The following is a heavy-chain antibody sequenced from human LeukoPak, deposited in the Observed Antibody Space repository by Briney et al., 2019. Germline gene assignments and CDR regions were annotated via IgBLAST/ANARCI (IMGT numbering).Heavy chain of an antibody. Sequence: GGSLRLSCAASGFTFGSYAMHWVRQAPGKGLEWVAVISYDGSNKYYADSVKGRFTISRDNSKNTLYLQMNSLRAEDTAVYYCAREMLGFDYWGQGTLVTVSS. CDR2: ISYDGSNK. CDR1: GFTFGSYA. V-gene: IGHV3-30-3*01. D-gene: IGHD2-8*01. CDR3: AREMLGFDY. J-gene: IGHJ4*02.